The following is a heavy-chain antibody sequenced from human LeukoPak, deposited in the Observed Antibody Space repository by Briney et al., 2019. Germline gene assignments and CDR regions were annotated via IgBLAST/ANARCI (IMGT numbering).Heavy chain of an antibody. CDR3: AKVSEYQLLSPEGWFDP. J-gene: IGHJ5*02. Sequence: GRSLRLSCAASGFTFSSYGMRWVRQAPGKGLEWVAVISYDGSNKYYADSVKGRFTISRDNSKNTLYLQMNSLRAEDTAVYYCAKVSEYQLLSPEGWFDPWGQGTLVTVSS. V-gene: IGHV3-30*18. CDR2: ISYDGSNK. CDR1: GFTFSSYG. D-gene: IGHD2-2*01.